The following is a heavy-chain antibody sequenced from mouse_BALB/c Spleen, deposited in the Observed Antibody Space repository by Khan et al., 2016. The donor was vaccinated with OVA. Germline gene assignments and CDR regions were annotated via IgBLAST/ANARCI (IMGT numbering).Heavy chain of an antibody. CDR2: IWSDGSP. Sequence: VKLEESGPGLVAPSQSLSITCTISGFSFTNYGIHWVRQPPGKGLEWLVVIWSDGSPSYNSALKSRLSISRDNSKSQVFLRMNSLQTDDTAMYYCARQPYFQYYIMDYWGQGTSVIVSS. V-gene: IGHV2-6-1*01. J-gene: IGHJ4*01. D-gene: IGHD2-10*01. CDR1: GFSFTNYG. CDR3: ARQPYFQYYIMDY.